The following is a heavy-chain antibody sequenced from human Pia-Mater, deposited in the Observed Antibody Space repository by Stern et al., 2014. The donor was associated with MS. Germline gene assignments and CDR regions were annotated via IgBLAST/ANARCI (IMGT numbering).Heavy chain of an antibody. D-gene: IGHD2-8*02. Sequence: VQLVESGPGLVKPSETLSLTCAVSGDSISSYTHYWAWIRQPPGKGLEXIGSVYYSGATYYNPSPKSPVTISVDPSQNHFSLGRNSVTAADAAVYYCAKHACTGAACPFDLWGQGTLVTVSS. CDR2: VYYSGAT. J-gene: IGHJ4*02. CDR3: AKHACTGAACPFDL. CDR1: GDSISSYTHY. V-gene: IGHV4-39*01.